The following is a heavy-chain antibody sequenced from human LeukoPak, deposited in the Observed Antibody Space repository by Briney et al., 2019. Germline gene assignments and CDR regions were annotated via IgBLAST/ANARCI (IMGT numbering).Heavy chain of an antibody. V-gene: IGHV4-39*07. D-gene: IGHD3-3*01. CDR1: GDSFSSVTDY. CDR3: ARDIALTNFWSGYSFDY. Sequence: SETLSLTCTVSGDSFSSVTDYWAWIRQPPGKGLEWIASGDYSGGTYYNPSLESRVAISADMSKNQFSLKLSSVTAADTAVYYCARDIALTNFWSGYSFDYWGQGTLVTVSS. CDR2: GDYSGGT. J-gene: IGHJ4*02.